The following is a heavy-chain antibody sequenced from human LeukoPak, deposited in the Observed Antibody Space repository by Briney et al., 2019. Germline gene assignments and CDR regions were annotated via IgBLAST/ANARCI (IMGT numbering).Heavy chain of an antibody. Sequence: PSQTLSLTCTVSGGSISSGGYYWSWIRQHPGKGLEWIGYIYYSGSTYYNPSLKGRVTISVDTSKNQFSLKLSSVTAADTAVYYCERAMGGATSSWGHFDTWGQGTRVAVSS. CDR3: ERAMGGATSSWGHFDT. V-gene: IGHV4-31*03. CDR2: IYYSGST. J-gene: IGHJ4*02. CDR1: GGSISSGGYY. D-gene: IGHD3-16*01.